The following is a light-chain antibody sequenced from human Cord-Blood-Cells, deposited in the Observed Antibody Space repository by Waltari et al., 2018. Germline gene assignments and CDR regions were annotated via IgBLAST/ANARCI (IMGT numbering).Light chain of an antibody. V-gene: IGLV1-47*01. CDR3: AAWDDSLSGRV. CDR1: SSNIGSNY. CDR2: RNN. J-gene: IGLJ3*02. Sequence: QSVLTQPPSASGTPGPRVTISCSGSSSNIGSNYVYWYQPLPGTAPKLLIYRNNQRPSGVPDRFSGSKSGTSASLAISGLRSEDEADYYCAAWDDSLSGRVFGGGTKLTVL.